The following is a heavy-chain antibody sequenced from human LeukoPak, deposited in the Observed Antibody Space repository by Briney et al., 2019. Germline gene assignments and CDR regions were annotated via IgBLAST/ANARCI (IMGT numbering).Heavy chain of an antibody. Sequence: GRSLRLSCAASGFTIRNYAMHWVRQAPGKGLEWVAVISYDGNNNYFADSVKGRFTISRDNSKNTLYLQMHSLRAAATAVYYCGAAYGYCHDSRDYFDIWGEGTMVTVSS. J-gene: IGHJ3*02. D-gene: IGHD3-22*01. CDR1: GFTIRNYA. CDR3: GAAYGYCHDSRDYFDI. CDR2: ISYDGNNN. V-gene: IGHV3-30-3*01.